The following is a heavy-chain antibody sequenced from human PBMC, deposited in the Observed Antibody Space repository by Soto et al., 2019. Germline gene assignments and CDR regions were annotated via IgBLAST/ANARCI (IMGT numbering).Heavy chain of an antibody. Sequence: EVQLLESGGGLVQPGGSLRLSCAASGFTFTSFAMAWVRQAPGKGLEWVSGISATGGSTHDADSVKGRFTISRDNSRNTVYLQMNSLSAEDTAVYYSAKGGAYCGGDCTRAYWGQGTLVTVSS. V-gene: IGHV3-23*01. CDR3: AKGGAYCGGDCTRAY. J-gene: IGHJ4*02. D-gene: IGHD2-21*02. CDR2: ISATGGST. CDR1: GFTFTSFA.